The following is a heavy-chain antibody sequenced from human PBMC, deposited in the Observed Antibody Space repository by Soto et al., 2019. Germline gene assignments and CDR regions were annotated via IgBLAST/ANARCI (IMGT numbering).Heavy chain of an antibody. CDR1: GFTFSSSA. V-gene: IGHV1-58*01. CDR2: IVVGSGNT. Sequence: SVKVSCKASGFTFSSSAVQWVRQARGQRLEWIGWIVVGSGNTNYAQKFQERVTITRDTSASTAYMELSSLRSEDSAVYYCVRRHVSATGIDWFDPWGQGALVTVSS. J-gene: IGHJ5*02. CDR3: VRRHVSATGIDWFDP. D-gene: IGHD6-13*01.